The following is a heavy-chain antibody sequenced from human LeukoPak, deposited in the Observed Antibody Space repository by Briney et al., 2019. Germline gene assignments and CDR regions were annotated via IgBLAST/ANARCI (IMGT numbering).Heavy chain of an antibody. CDR2: IYHSGST. V-gene: IGHV4-30-2*01. CDR1: GGSISSGGYS. CDR3: ARGRGSKPFDY. Sequence: PSETLSPTCAVSGGSISSGGYSWSWIRQPPGKGLEWIGYIYHSGSTYYNPSLKSRVTISVDRSKNQFSLKLSSVTAADTAVYYCARGRGSKPFDYWGQGTLVTVSS. J-gene: IGHJ4*02. D-gene: IGHD3-10*01.